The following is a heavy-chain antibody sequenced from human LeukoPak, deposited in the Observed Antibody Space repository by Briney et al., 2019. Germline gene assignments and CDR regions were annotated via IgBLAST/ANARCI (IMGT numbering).Heavy chain of an antibody. J-gene: IGHJ3*02. D-gene: IGHD3-22*01. V-gene: IGHV4-39*07. CDR3: ASEIVVVAPHDAFDI. Sequence: SETLSLTCTVSGGSISSSSYYWGWIRQPPGKGLEWIGSIYYSGSTYYNPSLKSRVTISVDTSKNQFSLKLSSVTAADTAVYYCASEIVVVAPHDAFDIWGQGTMVTVSS. CDR1: GGSISSSSYY. CDR2: IYYSGST.